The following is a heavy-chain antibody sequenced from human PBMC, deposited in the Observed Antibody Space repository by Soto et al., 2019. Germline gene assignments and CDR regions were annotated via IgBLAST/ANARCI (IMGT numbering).Heavy chain of an antibody. CDR2: ISGYNGDT. CDR1: GYTFTTYG. V-gene: IGHV1-18*01. J-gene: IGHJ3*02. Sequence: QVQLVQSGAEVKKPGASVKVSCKASGYTFTTYGISWVRQAPGQGLEWMGWISGYNGDTNYAQNLQGRVTMTTDTSTSTAYMELRSLRSDDTAVYYCARQCISRSCYSGIAVDIWGQGTLVTVSS. CDR3: ARQCISRSCYSGIAVDI. D-gene: IGHD2-15*01.